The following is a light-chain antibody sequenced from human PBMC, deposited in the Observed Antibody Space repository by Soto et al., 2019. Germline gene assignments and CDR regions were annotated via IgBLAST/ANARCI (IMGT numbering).Light chain of an antibody. CDR2: EGS. CDR3: CSYAGRTTPYV. V-gene: IGLV2-23*01. CDR1: SSDVGSFYL. Sequence: QSALSQPASVSGSPGQSITISCSGTSSDVGSFYLVSWYQQRPGRAPKLMIYEGSKRPSGVSNRFSGSKSAKSASLTISGLQADDEADYYCCSYAGRTTPYVFGTGTKLTVL. J-gene: IGLJ1*01.